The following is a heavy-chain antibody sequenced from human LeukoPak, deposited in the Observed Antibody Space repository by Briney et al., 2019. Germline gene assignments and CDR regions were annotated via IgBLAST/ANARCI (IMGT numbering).Heavy chain of an antibody. CDR1: GFTFSSYS. Sequence: GGSLRLSCAASGFTFSSYSMNWVRQAPGKGLEWVSSISSSSSYIYYADSVKGRFTISRDNAKNSLYLQMNSLRAEDTAVYYCATYATREATPSSDYWGQGTLVTVSS. J-gene: IGHJ4*02. D-gene: IGHD2-2*01. CDR2: ISSSSSYI. V-gene: IGHV3-21*01. CDR3: ATYATREATPSSDY.